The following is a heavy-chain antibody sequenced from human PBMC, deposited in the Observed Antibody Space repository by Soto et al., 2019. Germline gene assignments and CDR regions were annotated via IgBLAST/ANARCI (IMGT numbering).Heavy chain of an antibody. D-gene: IGHD2-15*01. CDR3: AKGKATLVRYYGMDV. CDR1: GFTFSSYA. Sequence: GGSLRLSYAASGFTFSSYAMSWVRQAPGKGLEWVSAISGSGGSTYYADSVKGRFTISRDNSKNTLYLQMNSLRAEDTAVYYCAKGKATLVRYYGMDVWGQGTTVTVSS. J-gene: IGHJ6*02. V-gene: IGHV3-23*01. CDR2: ISGSGGST.